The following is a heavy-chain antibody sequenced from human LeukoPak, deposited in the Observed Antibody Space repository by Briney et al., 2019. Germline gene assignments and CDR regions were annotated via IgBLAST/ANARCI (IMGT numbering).Heavy chain of an antibody. CDR3: ARKAPHDSSGWYFDL. V-gene: IGHV1-46*01. J-gene: IGHJ2*01. CDR1: GYTFTGYY. D-gene: IGHD3-22*01. Sequence: ASVKVSCKASGYTFTGYYIHWVRQAPGQGLEWMGIINPSDGGASYAQKFQGRLTMSRDTPTSTLYMELGSLRSEDTAIYYCARKAPHDSSGWYFDLWGRGTLVTVSS. CDR2: INPSDGGA.